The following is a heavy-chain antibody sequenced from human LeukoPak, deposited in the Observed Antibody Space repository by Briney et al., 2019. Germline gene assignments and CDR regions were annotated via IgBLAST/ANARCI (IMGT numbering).Heavy chain of an antibody. J-gene: IGHJ3*02. CDR3: ARSRTLWGAFDI. CDR2: ISSSSSDM. Sequence: PGGSLRLSCAASGFTFNSYSMYWVRQAPGKGLEWVSSISSSSSDMFYADSVKGRFSISRDNAKNSLYLQMNSVRAGDTAVYYCARSRTLWGAFDIWGQGTMVTVSS. CDR1: GFTFNSYS. D-gene: IGHD2-21*01. V-gene: IGHV3-21*01.